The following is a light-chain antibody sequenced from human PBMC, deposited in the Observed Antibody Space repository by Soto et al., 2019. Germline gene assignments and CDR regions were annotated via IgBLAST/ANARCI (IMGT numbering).Light chain of an antibody. CDR3: QQYRSSPLT. CDR2: GTY. CDR1: QSVGSY. Sequence: EIVMTQSPGTLSLSPGERATLSCRASQSVGSYLAWYLQKPGQAPRLLISGTYSRATGIPDRFSGSVSGTDFTLTISRLEPEDFAVYYCQQYRSSPLTFGGGTKVEIK. J-gene: IGKJ4*01. V-gene: IGKV3-20*01.